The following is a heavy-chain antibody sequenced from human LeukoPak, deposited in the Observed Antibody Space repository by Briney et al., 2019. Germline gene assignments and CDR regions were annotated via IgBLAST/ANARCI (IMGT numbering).Heavy chain of an antibody. CDR3: AKDQGRYDFWSGYPNYMDV. V-gene: IGHV3-30*02. D-gene: IGHD3-3*01. CDR1: GFTFSSYG. Sequence: GGSLRLSCAASGFTFSSYGMHWVRQAPGKGLEWVAFIRYDGSNKYYADSVKGRFTISRDNSKNTLYLQMNSLRAEDTAVYYCAKDQGRYDFWSGYPNYMDVWGKGTTVTVSS. CDR2: IRYDGSNK. J-gene: IGHJ6*03.